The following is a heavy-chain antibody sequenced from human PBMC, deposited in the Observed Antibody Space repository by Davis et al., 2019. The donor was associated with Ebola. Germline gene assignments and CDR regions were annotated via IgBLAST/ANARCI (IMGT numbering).Heavy chain of an antibody. V-gene: IGHV4-59*08. CDR1: GGSISSYY. CDR2: IYYSGST. CDR3: ARQGWYSSSSFDY. Sequence: MPSETLSLTCTVSGGSISSYYWSWIRPLPGKGLEWVGYIYYSGSTNYNPSLKSRVTISVDTSKNQFSLKLSSVTAADTAVYYCARQGWYSSSSFDYWGQGTLVTVSS. J-gene: IGHJ4*02. D-gene: IGHD6-6*01.